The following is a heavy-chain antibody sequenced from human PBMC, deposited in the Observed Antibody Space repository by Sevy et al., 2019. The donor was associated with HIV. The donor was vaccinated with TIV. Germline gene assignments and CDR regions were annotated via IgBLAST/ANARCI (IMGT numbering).Heavy chain of an antibody. CDR1: GYSLTTHW. D-gene: IGHD6-13*01. J-gene: IGHJ3*02. V-gene: IGHV5-51*01. CDR2: IYLGDSDT. CDR3: GTGGGAAVVRGGFDI. Sequence: GESLKISCKGSGYSLTTHWIGWVRQMPGKGLEWMGIIYLGDSDTRYSPSFQGQVTISADKSISTAYVQWRSLKASDTAMYYCGTGGGAAVVRGGFDIWGQGTMVTVSS.